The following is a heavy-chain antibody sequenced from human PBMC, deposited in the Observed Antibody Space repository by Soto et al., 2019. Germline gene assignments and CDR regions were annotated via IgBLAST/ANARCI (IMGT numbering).Heavy chain of an antibody. Sequence: SVKVSCEASGYSFTSYGISWVRQSPGQGLEWMGWISAYNGNTNYAQKLQGRVTMTTDTSTSTAYMELRSLRSDDTAVYYCARVPTVTDAFDIWGQGTMVTVSS. CDR3: ARVPTVTDAFDI. V-gene: IGHV1-18*01. CDR2: ISAYNGNT. J-gene: IGHJ3*02. CDR1: GYSFTSYG. D-gene: IGHD4-17*01.